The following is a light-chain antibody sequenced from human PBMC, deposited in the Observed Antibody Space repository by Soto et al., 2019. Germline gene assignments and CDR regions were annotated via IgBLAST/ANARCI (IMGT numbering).Light chain of an antibody. V-gene: IGKV3-15*01. CDR3: QQYNNWPPYT. Sequence: EIVMTQSPATLSVSPGERATLSCRASQSVSSNLAWYQQKPGQAPRLLIYGASTRATGIPARFSGSGSGTECTLTISSLQSEDFAVYDWQQYNNWPPYTFGQGTKLEIK. CDR1: QSVSSN. CDR2: GAS. J-gene: IGKJ2*01.